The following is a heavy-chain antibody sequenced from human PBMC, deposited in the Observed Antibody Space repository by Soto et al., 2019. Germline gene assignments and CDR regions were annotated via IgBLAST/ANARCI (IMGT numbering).Heavy chain of an antibody. V-gene: IGHV4-31*11. D-gene: IGHD5-18*01. CDR2: IYYSGNT. CDR1: GGSIRSGGYY. J-gene: IGHJ6*02. Sequence: SETLSLTCAVYGGSIRSGGYYWSWVRHNPRKGLEWIGNIYYSGNTYYNPSLKSRLTISVDTSKNQFSLNLSSVTAADTAVYYCARDRLMATAGTARHYFGLDVWGQGTTVTVSS. CDR3: ARDRLMATAGTARHYFGLDV.